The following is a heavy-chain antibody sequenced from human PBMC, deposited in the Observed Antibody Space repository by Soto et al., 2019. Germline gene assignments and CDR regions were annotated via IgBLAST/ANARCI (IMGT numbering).Heavy chain of an antibody. D-gene: IGHD3-3*01. CDR2: INHSGST. Sequence: PSETLSLTCAVYGGSFSGYYWSWIRQPPGKGLEWIGEINHSGSTNYNPSLKNRVTISVDTSKNQFSLKLSSVTAADTAVYYCARVPWDYDFWSGYFRNHYYYYMDVWGKGTTVTVSS. CDR3: ARVPWDYDFWSGYFRNHYYYYMDV. V-gene: IGHV4-34*01. CDR1: GGSFSGYY. J-gene: IGHJ6*03.